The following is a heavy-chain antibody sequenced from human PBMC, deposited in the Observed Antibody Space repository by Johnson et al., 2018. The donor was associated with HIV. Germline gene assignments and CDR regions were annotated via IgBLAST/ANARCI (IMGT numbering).Heavy chain of an antibody. CDR2: ISPDGSNK. CDR3: VRVAAGSSGYYRDAFDI. Sequence: QVQLVESGGGVVQPGRFLRLSCEASGFTFSSYTLHWVRQAPGKGLEWVADISPDGSNKYYADSVKGRFTISRDNSKNTLYLQMNSLRAGDTAVYFCVRVAAGSSGYYRDAFDIWGQGTMVTVSS. CDR1: GFTFSSYT. D-gene: IGHD3-22*01. V-gene: IGHV3-30-3*01. J-gene: IGHJ3*02.